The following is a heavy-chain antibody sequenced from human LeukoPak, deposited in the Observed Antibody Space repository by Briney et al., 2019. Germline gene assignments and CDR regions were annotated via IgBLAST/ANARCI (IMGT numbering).Heavy chain of an antibody. Sequence: GGSLRLSCAASGFTFSSYGMHWVRQAPGKGLEWVAVISYDGSNKYYADSVKGRFTISRDNSKNTLYLQMNSLRAEDTAVYYCAKGDKARITMIVVVMPPDYWGQGTLVTVSS. J-gene: IGHJ4*02. CDR1: GFTFSSYG. D-gene: IGHD3-22*01. CDR3: AKGDKARITMIVVVMPPDY. CDR2: ISYDGSNK. V-gene: IGHV3-30*18.